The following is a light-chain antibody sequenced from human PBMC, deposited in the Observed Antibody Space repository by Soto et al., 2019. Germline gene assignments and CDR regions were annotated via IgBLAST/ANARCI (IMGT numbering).Light chain of an antibody. CDR3: QQRSNWPPT. CDR2: DAS. CDR1: QSLSSS. J-gene: IGKJ5*01. Sequence: EIVLTQSPGTLSLSPGEKATLSCRASQSLSSSLAWYQKKPGQPPRLIXFDASNRATGIPARFSGSRGSGTEFTLTISSLEPEDFALYYCQQRSNWPPTFGQGTRLEIK. V-gene: IGKV3-11*01.